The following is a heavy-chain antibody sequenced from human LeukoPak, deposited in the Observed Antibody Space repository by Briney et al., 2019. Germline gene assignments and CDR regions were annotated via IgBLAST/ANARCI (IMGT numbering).Heavy chain of an antibody. V-gene: IGHV3-48*03. CDR3: AKALGPLTYYYDSSGYSGAFDP. Sequence: GGSLRLSCAAAGFTFSSYEMNWVRQAPGKGLELGSYISSNGSTIYYADSVKCRFTISRDNTKTSLYLQMNSLRAEDMALYYCAKALGPLTYYYDSSGYSGAFDPWGQGTLVTVSS. J-gene: IGHJ5*02. CDR1: GFTFSSYE. D-gene: IGHD3-22*01. CDR2: ISSNGSTI.